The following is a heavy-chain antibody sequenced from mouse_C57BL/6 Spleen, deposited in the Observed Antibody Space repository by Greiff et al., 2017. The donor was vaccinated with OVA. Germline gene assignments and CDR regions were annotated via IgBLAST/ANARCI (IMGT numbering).Heavy chain of an antibody. Sequence: EVKLVESGGGLVKPGGSLKLSCEASGYTFSSYAMSWVRQTPEKRLEWVATISDGGSYTYYPDNVKGRYTIAIDKAKNTLYMQMSHLTSEDTAMYYCARDANRAYDFDYWGQGTTLTVSS. D-gene: IGHD4-1*01. V-gene: IGHV5-4*01. J-gene: IGHJ2*01. CDR1: GYTFSSYA. CDR2: ISDGGSYT. CDR3: ARDANRAYDFDY.